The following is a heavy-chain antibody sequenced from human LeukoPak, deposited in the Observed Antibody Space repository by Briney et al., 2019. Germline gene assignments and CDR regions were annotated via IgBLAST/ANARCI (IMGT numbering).Heavy chain of an antibody. Sequence: PGGSLRLSCAASGFTFSSYAMSWVRQAPGEGLEWVSAISGSGGSTYYADSVKGRFTISRDNSKNTLYLQMNSLRAEDTAVYYCAKSWIAAPLRGPVFPFDYWGQGTLVTVSS. CDR3: AKSWIAAPLRGPVFPFDY. V-gene: IGHV3-23*01. D-gene: IGHD6-13*01. J-gene: IGHJ4*02. CDR2: ISGSGGST. CDR1: GFTFSSYA.